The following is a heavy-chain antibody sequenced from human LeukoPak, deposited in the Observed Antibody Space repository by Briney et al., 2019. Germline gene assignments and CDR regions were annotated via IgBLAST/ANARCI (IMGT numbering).Heavy chain of an antibody. CDR1: GGSISSYY. CDR2: IYTGGST. J-gene: IGHJ6*03. D-gene: IGHD3-10*01. V-gene: IGHV4-4*07. CDR3: ARGTMVRASDYYYMDV. Sequence: SETLSLTCTVSGGSISSYYWSWIRQPAGKGLEWIERIYTGGSTNYNPSLKSRVTMSVDTSKNQFSLKLSSVTAADTAVYYCARGTMVRASDYYYMDVWGKGTTVTVSS.